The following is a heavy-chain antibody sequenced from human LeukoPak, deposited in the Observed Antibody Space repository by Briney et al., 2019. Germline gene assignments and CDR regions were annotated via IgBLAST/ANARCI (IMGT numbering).Heavy chain of an antibody. D-gene: IGHD6-19*01. CDR3: ARAVAGRPSAFDI. V-gene: IGHV4-59*01. CDR2: IYYSGST. J-gene: IGHJ3*02. Sequence: SETPSLTCTVSGGSISSYYWSWIRQPPGKGLEWIGYIYYSGSTNYNPSLKSRVTISVDTSKNQFSLKLSSVTAADTAVYYCARAVAGRPSAFDIWGQGTMVTVSS. CDR1: GGSISSYY.